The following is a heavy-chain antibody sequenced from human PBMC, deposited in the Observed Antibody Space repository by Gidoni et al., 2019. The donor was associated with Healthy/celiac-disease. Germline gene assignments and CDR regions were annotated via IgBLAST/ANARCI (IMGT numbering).Heavy chain of an antibody. CDR2: TYYGSKWYN. J-gene: IGHJ4*02. CDR1: GDSVSSNRAS. D-gene: IGHD6-19*01. Sequence: QVQLQQSGPGLVKPSPTLSLTCAISGDSVSSNRASWNWIRQSPSRGLEWLGRTYYGSKWYNDYAVSVKSRITINPDTSKNQFSLQLNSVTPEDTAVYYCARDGQWLAKKKTYYFDYWGQGTLVTVSS. V-gene: IGHV6-1*01. CDR3: ARDGQWLAKKKTYYFDY.